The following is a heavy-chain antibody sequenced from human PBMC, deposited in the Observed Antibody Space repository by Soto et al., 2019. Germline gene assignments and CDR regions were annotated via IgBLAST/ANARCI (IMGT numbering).Heavy chain of an antibody. V-gene: IGHV2-5*02. CDR3: AHTLVAGLGYYLDY. CDR1: GFSLSTTRVG. CDR2: IYWDDDK. Sequence: ESGPTLVNPTQTLTLTCTFSGFSLSTTRVGVGWIRQPPGKALEWLALIYWDDDKRYSPFLKSRLTITKDTSKNQVVLTMTNMDPMDTATYFCAHTLVAGLGYYLDYWGQGTLVTVSS. D-gene: IGHD6-19*01. J-gene: IGHJ4*02.